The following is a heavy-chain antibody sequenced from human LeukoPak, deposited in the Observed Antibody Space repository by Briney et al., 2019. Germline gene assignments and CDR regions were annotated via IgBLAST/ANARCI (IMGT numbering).Heavy chain of an antibody. J-gene: IGHJ4*02. CDR3: ARNRYSDGTGYFFDY. CDR1: GYTFTSYG. Sequence: ASVKVSCKASGYTFTSYGISWVRQAPGQGLEWMGWISAYNGNTNYAQKLQGRVTMTTDTSTSTAYMELKNLRSDDTAVYYCARNRYSDGTGYFFDYWGQGTLVTVSS. CDR2: ISAYNGNT. D-gene: IGHD3-22*01. V-gene: IGHV1-18*01.